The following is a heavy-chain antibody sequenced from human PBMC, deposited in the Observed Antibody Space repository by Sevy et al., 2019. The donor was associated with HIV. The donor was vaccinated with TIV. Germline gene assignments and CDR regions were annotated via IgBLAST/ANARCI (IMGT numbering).Heavy chain of an antibody. CDR3: AKDLFPGGGGTDYYYYYMDV. J-gene: IGHJ6*03. Sequence: GGSLRLSCAAAGFAFSNFGMHWVRQIPGKGLEWVAVISDDGTKKYYAASVKGRSTISRDNSKSTLCLQMNSLRAGDTAVYYCAKDLFPGGGGTDYYYYYMDVWGKGTTVTVS. D-gene: IGHD3-16*01. CDR1: GFAFSNFG. V-gene: IGHV3-30*18. CDR2: ISDDGTKK.